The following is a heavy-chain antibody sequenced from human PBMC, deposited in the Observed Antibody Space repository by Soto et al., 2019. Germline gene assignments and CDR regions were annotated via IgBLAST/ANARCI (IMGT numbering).Heavy chain of an antibody. D-gene: IGHD2-21*02. CDR3: ARVAYCGGDCYRGFDP. Sequence: QLQLQESGSGLVKPSQTLSLTCAVSGGSISSGGYSWSWIRQPPGKGLEWIGYIYQSGSTYYNPSLKSQVTRSVDRSKNQFSLKLSSVTAADTAVYYCARVAYCGGDCYRGFDPWGQGTLVTVSS. J-gene: IGHJ5*02. CDR2: IYQSGST. V-gene: IGHV4-30-2*01. CDR1: GGSISSGGYS.